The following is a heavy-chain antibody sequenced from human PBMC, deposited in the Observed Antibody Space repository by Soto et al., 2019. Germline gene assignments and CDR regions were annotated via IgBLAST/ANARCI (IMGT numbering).Heavy chain of an antibody. V-gene: IGHV3-21*04. CDR2: ISSSGSYI. CDR1: GFIFRDSS. J-gene: IGHJ6*02. D-gene: IGHD2-2*01. Sequence: GGAPRPSCAASGFIFRDSSLDLVRQAPGEGLEWVSSISSSGSYIHYADSVKGRFTISRDNAKNTLYLQMNSLRAEDTAVYYCAKEVVVVGFYYYYGMDVWGQGTTVTVSS. CDR3: AKEVVVVGFYYYYGMDV.